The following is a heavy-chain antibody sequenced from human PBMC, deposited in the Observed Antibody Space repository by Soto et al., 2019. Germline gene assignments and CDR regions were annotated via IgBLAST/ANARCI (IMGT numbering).Heavy chain of an antibody. CDR3: ARPPGYISDWYYFDL. Sequence: WASVKGSCKASGYSFIDYYIHWVRQAPGQGFEWMGRISPKSGGTNYAQKFEGRVTMTWDTSLNTAYMELSSLISDDTAVYYCARPPGYISDWYYFDLWGQGTLVTVSS. CDR2: ISPKSGGT. J-gene: IGHJ4*02. CDR1: GYSFIDYY. V-gene: IGHV1-2*02. D-gene: IGHD3-9*01.